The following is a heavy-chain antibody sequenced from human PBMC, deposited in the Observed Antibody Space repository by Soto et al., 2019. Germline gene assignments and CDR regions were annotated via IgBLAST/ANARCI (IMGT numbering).Heavy chain of an antibody. D-gene: IGHD3-3*01. CDR3: ARGTPSLRFLEWLPMDV. CDR1: GYTFTSYD. J-gene: IGHJ6*02. V-gene: IGHV1-8*01. Sequence: QVQLVQSGAEVKKPGASVKVSCKASGYTFTSYDINWVRQATGQGLEWMGWMNPNSGNTGYAQKFQGRVTMTRNNSISTAYKELSRLRSEDTAVYYCARGTPSLRFLEWLPMDVWGQGTTVTVSS. CDR2: MNPNSGNT.